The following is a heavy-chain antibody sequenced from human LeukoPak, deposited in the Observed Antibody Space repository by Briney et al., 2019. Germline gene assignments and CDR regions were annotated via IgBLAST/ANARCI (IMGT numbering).Heavy chain of an antibody. J-gene: IGHJ4*02. CDR1: GFTFSSYE. Sequence: GGSLRLSCAASGFTFSSYEMNWVRQAPGKGLVWVSYISSSGSTIYYADSVKGRFTISRDNAKNSLYLQMNSLRAEDTAVYYCARGASSSRIGFYWGQGTLVTVSS. CDR2: ISSSGSTI. V-gene: IGHV3-48*03. CDR3: ARGASSSRIGFY. D-gene: IGHD6-13*01.